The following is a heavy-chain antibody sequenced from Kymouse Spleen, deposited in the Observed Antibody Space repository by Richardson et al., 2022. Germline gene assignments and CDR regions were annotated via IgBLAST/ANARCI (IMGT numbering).Heavy chain of an antibody. CDR1: GFTFSSYS. CDR2: ISSSSSYI. J-gene: IGHJ4*02. Sequence: EVQLVESGGGLVKPGGSLRLSCAASGFTFSSYSMNWVRQAPGKGLEWVSSISSSSSYIYYADSVKGRFTISRDNAKNSLYLQMNSLRAEDTAVYYCARDPYYYGSGSYYFDYWGQGTLVTVSS. D-gene: IGHD3-10*01. CDR3: ARDPYYYGSGSYYFDY. V-gene: IGHV3-21*03.